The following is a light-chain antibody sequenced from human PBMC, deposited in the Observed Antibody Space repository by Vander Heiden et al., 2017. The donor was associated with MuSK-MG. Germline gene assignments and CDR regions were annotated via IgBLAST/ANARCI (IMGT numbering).Light chain of an antibody. CDR3: QSYDSSRSGYVV. CDR2: GNS. Sequence: QSVLTQPPSVSGAPGQRVTISCTGSSSNIGAGYDVHWYQQLPGTAPKLLLYGNSNRPSGVPDRFSGSKSGTSASLAITGLQAEDEADYYCQSYDSSRSGYVVFGGGTKLTVL. J-gene: IGLJ2*01. CDR1: SSNIGAGYD. V-gene: IGLV1-40*01.